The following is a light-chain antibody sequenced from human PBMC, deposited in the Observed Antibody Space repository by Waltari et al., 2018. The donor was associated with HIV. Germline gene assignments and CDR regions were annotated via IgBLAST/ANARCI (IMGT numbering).Light chain of an antibody. Sequence: QSALTQPASVSGSPGPSLPTPCRATSIAVGGYNYVSCYQHHPGEAPKLMIYDVSNRPSGVSNRFSGSKSGNTASLTISGLQAEDEADYYCSSDTSSSAVVFGGGTKLTVL. CDR2: DVS. CDR1: SIAVGGYNY. V-gene: IGLV2-14*03. CDR3: SSDTSSSAVV. J-gene: IGLJ2*01.